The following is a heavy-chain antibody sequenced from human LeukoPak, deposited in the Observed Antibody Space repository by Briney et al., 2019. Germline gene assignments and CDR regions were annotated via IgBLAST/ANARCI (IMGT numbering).Heavy chain of an antibody. CDR1: GFTFSSYA. CDR3: ARGVSSSNS. Sequence: PGGSLRLSCAASGFTFSSYAMHWVRQAPGKGLEWVAVISYDGSNKYYADSVKGRFTISRDNSKNTLYLQMNSLRAEDTAVYYCARGVSSSNSWGQGTLVTVSS. CDR2: ISYDGSNK. D-gene: IGHD6-6*01. J-gene: IGHJ4*02. V-gene: IGHV3-30-3*01.